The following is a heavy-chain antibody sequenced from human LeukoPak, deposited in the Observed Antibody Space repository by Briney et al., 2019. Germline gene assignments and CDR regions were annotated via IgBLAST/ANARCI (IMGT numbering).Heavy chain of an antibody. CDR1: GGSVTSYY. D-gene: IGHD3-10*01. V-gene: IGHV4-59*08. J-gene: IGHJ4*02. CDR3: ARIDSGY. Sequence: PSETLSLTCTVSGGSVTSYYWNWIRQPPGKGLEWIGHIYFSGITNYNPSLKSRVTISLDTSKNQFSLKLSSVTAADTAVYYCARIDSGYWGQGTLVTVSS. CDR2: IYFSGIT.